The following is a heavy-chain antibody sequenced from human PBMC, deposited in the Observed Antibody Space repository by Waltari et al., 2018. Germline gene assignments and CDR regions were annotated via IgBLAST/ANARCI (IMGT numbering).Heavy chain of an antibody. J-gene: IGHJ4*02. V-gene: IGHV4-34*01. CDR2: VNHRGRT. CDR3: ARAEDCGSACYSRHFNY. D-gene: IGHD2-21*02. Sequence: QVQLHQWGAGLLKPSETLSLTCSVSGAPFSGHYWTWIRQAPGKGPEWVGEVNHRGRTNYNPSLRSRVAISRDRSQNQFSLRLNSMTAADAAVYYCARAEDCGSACYSRHFNYWGQGTPVTVSS. CDR1: GAPFSGHY.